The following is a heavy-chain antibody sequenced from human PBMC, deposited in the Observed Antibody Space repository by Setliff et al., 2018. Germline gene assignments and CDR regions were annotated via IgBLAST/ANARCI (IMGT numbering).Heavy chain of an antibody. CDR3: SGRYYGSGSFATFDY. CDR2: IHDSGNPT. CDR1: GFTFSNYY. D-gene: IGHD3-10*01. J-gene: IGHJ4*02. V-gene: IGHV3-11*01. Sequence: NPGGSLRLSCAASGFTFSNYYMTWIRQAPGKGLEWMSYIHDSGNPTYYADSVKGRFTISRDNSKNTLYLQMNSLRAEDTAVYYCSGRYYGSGSFATFDYWGQGTLVTVSS.